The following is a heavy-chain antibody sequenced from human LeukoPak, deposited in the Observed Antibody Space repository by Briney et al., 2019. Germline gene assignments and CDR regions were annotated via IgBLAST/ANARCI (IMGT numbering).Heavy chain of an antibody. CDR3: AKDRYSTNWLGAFDY. V-gene: IGHV3-23*01. D-gene: IGHD7-27*01. Sequence: SGGSLILSCAASGFTFSSYAMSWVRQAPGKGLEWVSTISGSGSNIYYADSVKGRFTISRDTSKNTVYLQMNSLRAEDTAVYYCAKDRYSTNWLGAFDYWGQGTLVTVSS. J-gene: IGHJ4*02. CDR2: ISGSGSNI. CDR1: GFTFSSYA.